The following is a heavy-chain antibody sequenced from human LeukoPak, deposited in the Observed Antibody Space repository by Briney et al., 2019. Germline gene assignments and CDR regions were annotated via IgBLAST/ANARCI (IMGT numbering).Heavy chain of an antibody. CDR3: VKGPGNSASPQYFDY. CDR2: IGSNGGTT. J-gene: IGHJ4*02. CDR1: GFTFSNFA. Sequence: GGSLRLSCSASGFTFSNFAMHWVRQAPGKGLEYVSVIGSNGGTTYYADSVKGRFTISRDNSKNTLYLQVSSLTTEDTAVYYCVKGPGNSASPQYFDYWGQGTLVTVSS. D-gene: IGHD3-10*01. V-gene: IGHV3-64D*06.